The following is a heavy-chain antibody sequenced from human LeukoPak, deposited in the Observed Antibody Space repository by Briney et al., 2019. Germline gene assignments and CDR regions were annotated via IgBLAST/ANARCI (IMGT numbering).Heavy chain of an antibody. Sequence: TSETLSLTCTVSGGSISSSSYYWGWIRQPPGKGLEWIVSIYYSGSTYYNPSLKSRVTISVDTSKNQFSLKLSSVTAADTAVYYCARPGDTAMVINGWYFDLWGRGTLVTVSS. D-gene: IGHD5-18*01. CDR1: GGSISSSSYY. J-gene: IGHJ2*01. V-gene: IGHV4-39*01. CDR2: IYYSGST. CDR3: ARPGDTAMVINGWYFDL.